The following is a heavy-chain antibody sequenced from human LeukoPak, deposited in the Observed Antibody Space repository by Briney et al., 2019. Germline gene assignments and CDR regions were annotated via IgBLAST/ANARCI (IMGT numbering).Heavy chain of an antibody. J-gene: IGHJ4*02. D-gene: IGHD2-2*02. CDR3: VSTPAIRRLNF. CDR1: GLSISDYC. CDR2: ISSVTSAI. V-gene: IGHV3-11*01. Sequence: GGSLRLSCAASGLSISDYCMSWIRQAPGGGLQWIAYISSVTSAIHYANSMKGRFTMSRDNAQNSVDLQMNSLRTEDTAMYFCVSTPAIRRLNFWGQGTLVTVSS.